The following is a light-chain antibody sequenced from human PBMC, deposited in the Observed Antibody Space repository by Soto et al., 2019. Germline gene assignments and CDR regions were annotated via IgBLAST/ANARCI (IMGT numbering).Light chain of an antibody. V-gene: IGLV4-69*01. CDR1: SGHSSYT. CDR2: LNTDGSH. J-gene: IGLJ2*01. Sequence: QSVLTQSPSASASLGASVKLTCTLSSGHSSYTIAWHQQQPEKGPRYLMKLNTDGSHSRGDGIPDRFSGSRSGAERYLTIASPQSEYEADYYCQTWGAGIVVFGGGTKPTVL. CDR3: QTWGAGIVV.